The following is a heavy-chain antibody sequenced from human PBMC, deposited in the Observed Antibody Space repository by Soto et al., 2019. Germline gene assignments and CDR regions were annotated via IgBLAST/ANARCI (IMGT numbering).Heavy chain of an antibody. CDR2: IYAGDSDT. J-gene: IGHJ4*02. CDR3: ARPLRGSPYRYFDY. CDR1: GYTFTEYW. Sequence: PGESLKISCKASGYTFTEYWIGWVRQMPGKGLAWMGIIYAGDSDTRYSPSFQGQVTISADKSISTAYLQWSSLKASDTAMYYCARPLRGSPYRYFDYWGQGTLVTVSS. V-gene: IGHV5-51*01. D-gene: IGHD3-16*02.